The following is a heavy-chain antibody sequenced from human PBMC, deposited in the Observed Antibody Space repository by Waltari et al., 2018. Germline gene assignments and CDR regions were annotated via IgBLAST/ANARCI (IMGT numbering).Heavy chain of an antibody. D-gene: IGHD1-26*01. CDR1: GFPFSSYG. CDR3: AKLVGATSFDY. J-gene: IGHJ4*02. CDR2: IRYDGSNK. Sequence: QVQLVESGGGVVQPGGSLRLSCAASGFPFSSYGMHWVSQAPGKGLEWVAFIRYDGSNKYYADSVKGRFTISRDNSKNTLYLQMNSLRAEDTAVYYCAKLVGATSFDYWGQGTLVTVSS. V-gene: IGHV3-30*02.